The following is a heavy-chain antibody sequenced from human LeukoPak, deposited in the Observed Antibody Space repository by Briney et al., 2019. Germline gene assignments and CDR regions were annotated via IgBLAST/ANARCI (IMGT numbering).Heavy chain of an antibody. V-gene: IGHV1-8*03. Sequence: ASVKVSCKASGYTLTSYDINWVRQATGQGLEWMGWMNPNSGNTGYAQKFQGRVTITRNTSISTAYMELSSLRSEDTAVYHCARVGITELDYWGQGTLVTVSS. J-gene: IGHJ4*02. CDR1: GYTLTSYD. CDR2: MNPNSGNT. D-gene: IGHD1-14*01. CDR3: ARVGITELDY.